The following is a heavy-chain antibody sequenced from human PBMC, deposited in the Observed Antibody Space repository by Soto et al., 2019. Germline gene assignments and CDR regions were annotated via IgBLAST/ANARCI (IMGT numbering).Heavy chain of an antibody. Sequence: QVPLQESGPGLVKPSETLSLSCTVSGGSISSYYWSWIRQTPGKGLEWIGYVHDSWGPNYNPSLKSRAAISLATSKRQSSLKLTSVTATDTAVYYCARQGFGALPGLVDVWGQGTTVTVSS. CDR2: VHDSWGP. CDR1: GGSISSYY. V-gene: IGHV4-59*08. D-gene: IGHD3-10*01. CDR3: ARQGFGALPGLVDV. J-gene: IGHJ6*02.